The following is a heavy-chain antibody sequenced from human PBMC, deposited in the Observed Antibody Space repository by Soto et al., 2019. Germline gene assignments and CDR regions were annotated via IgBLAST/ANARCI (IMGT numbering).Heavy chain of an antibody. CDR2: IYHSGRT. J-gene: IGHJ2*01. CDR1: GGSITSTKW. D-gene: IGHD2-8*01. V-gene: IGHV4-4*02. CDR3: ARDVGYCTTGVCHNCYFDL. Sequence: QVQLQESGPGLVNPSGTLSLTCAVSGGSITSTKWWSWVRQPPGKGLEWIGEIYHSGRTNYNPSLKSRVTMSVDKSKNQFSLKLSSVTAADTAVYYCARDVGYCTTGVCHNCYFDLWGRGTLVTVSS.